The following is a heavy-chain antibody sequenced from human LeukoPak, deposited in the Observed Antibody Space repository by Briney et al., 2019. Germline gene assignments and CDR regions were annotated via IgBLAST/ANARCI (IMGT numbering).Heavy chain of an antibody. CDR3: TRLGLGYSGYDS. J-gene: IGHJ5*01. CDR2: IRSKVNTYAT. V-gene: IGHV3-73*01. CDR1: GFFFSGSA. D-gene: IGHD5-12*01. Sequence: GGSLRLSCAASGFFFSGSAMHWVRQASGKGLEWVGRIRSKVNTYATAYGASVKGRFTISRDDSKNTAYLQMNSLKTEDTALYYCTRLGLGYSGYDSWGQGTLVTVSS.